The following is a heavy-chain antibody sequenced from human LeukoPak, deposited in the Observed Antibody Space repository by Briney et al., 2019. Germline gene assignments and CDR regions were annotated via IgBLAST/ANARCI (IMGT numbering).Heavy chain of an antibody. D-gene: IGHD4-23*01. V-gene: IGHV4-34*01. Sequence: SETLSLTVAVYGGSFSSYYWSWIRQPPGKGRDWIGEINHMGMTNYNPSPKSRVTTSVDTTKIQFSLKVSTVTAEDTAVYYCERSKTPVVTLDAFDIWGQGTMVTVSS. J-gene: IGHJ3*02. CDR2: INHMGMT. CDR3: ERSKTPVVTLDAFDI. CDR1: GGSFSSYY.